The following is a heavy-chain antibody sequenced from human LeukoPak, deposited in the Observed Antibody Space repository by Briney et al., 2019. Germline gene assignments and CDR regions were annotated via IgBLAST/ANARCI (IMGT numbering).Heavy chain of an antibody. CDR2: ILSDGSST. CDR3: ARDGSLPDY. V-gene: IGHV3-74*01. Sequence: PGGSLRLSCAASGFTFSNYWMHWVRPTPGKGLVLVSRILSDGSSTSYADSVKGRFTISRDNAKNTLYLQMNSLRAEDTAVYYCARDGSLPDYWGQGTLVTVSS. CDR1: GFTFSNYW. J-gene: IGHJ4*02.